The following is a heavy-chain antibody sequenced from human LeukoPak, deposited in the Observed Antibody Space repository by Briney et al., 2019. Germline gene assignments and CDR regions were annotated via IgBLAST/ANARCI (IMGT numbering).Heavy chain of an antibody. CDR2: ISSSSSYI. J-gene: IGHJ4*02. CDR1: GFTFSSYS. V-gene: IGHV3-21*01. CDR3: AKDWSLTTVTLYYFDY. Sequence: GGSLRLSCAASGFTFSSYSMNWVRQAPGKGLEWVSSISSSSSYIYYADSVKGRFTISRDNAKNSLYLQMNSLRAEDTAVYYCAKDWSLTTVTLYYFDYWGQGTLVTVSS. D-gene: IGHD4-17*01.